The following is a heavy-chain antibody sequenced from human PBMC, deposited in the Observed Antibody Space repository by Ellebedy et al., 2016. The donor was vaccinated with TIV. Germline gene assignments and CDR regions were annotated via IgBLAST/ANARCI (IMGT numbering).Heavy chain of an antibody. CDR1: GFTFITHG. CDR2: ISADGNNG. CDR3: ARSAYYGGKGYYFDY. V-gene: IGHV3-30*03. Sequence: GGSLRLXXAASGFTFITHGMHWVRQAPGRGLEWVAVISADGNNGYYADSVKGRFTISRDNSKNTLYLQMSSLRAEDTAVYYCARSAYYGGKGYYFDYWGQGTLVTVSS. D-gene: IGHD4-23*01. J-gene: IGHJ4*02.